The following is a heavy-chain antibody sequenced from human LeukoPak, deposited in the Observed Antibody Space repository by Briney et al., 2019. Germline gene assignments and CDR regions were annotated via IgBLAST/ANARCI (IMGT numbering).Heavy chain of an antibody. Sequence: PGGSLRLSCAASGFTFSNYWMHWVRQVPGKGPEWVSHINGDGSDTGYADSVKGRFTISRDNRKNTVYLQMSSLRAEDTAVYYCARDQLSYCDGDCPWGQGTLVTVSS. D-gene: IGHD2-21*02. V-gene: IGHV3-74*01. J-gene: IGHJ5*02. CDR1: GFTFSNYW. CDR3: ARDQLSYCDGDCP. CDR2: INGDGSDT.